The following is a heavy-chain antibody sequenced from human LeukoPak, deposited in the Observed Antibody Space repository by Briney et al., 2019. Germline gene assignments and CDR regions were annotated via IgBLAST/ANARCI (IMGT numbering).Heavy chain of an antibody. Sequence: SETLSLTCTVSGGSISSYYWSWIRQPAGKGLEWIGRIYSSGSTNYNPSLKSRVTMSVDTSKNQFSLNLSSVTAADTAVYCCAREVGQYSSGWLSSEFYFDYWGQGTLVTVSS. CDR1: GGSISSYY. D-gene: IGHD6-19*01. CDR3: AREVGQYSSGWLSSEFYFDY. J-gene: IGHJ4*02. V-gene: IGHV4-4*07. CDR2: IYSSGST.